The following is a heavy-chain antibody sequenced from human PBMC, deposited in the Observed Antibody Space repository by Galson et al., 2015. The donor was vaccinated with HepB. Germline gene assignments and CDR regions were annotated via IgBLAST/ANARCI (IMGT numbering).Heavy chain of an antibody. CDR2: IIPIFGTA. Sequence: SVKVSCKASGGTFSSYAISWVRQAPGQGLEWMGGIIPIFGTANYAQKFQGRVTITADESTSTAYMELSSLRSEDTAVYYCARGADRYSYGYAWFDTWGQGTLVTVSS. D-gene: IGHD5-18*01. J-gene: IGHJ5*02. CDR3: ARGADRYSYGYAWFDT. V-gene: IGHV1-69*13. CDR1: GGTFSSYA.